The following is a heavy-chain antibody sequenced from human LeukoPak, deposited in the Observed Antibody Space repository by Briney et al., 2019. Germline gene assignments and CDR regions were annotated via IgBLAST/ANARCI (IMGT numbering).Heavy chain of an antibody. CDR1: GGTFSSYA. V-gene: IGHV1-69*05. CDR2: IIPIFGTA. CDR3: ARDKGGGSYYYYYYYGMDV. Sequence: SVKVSCKASGGTFSSYAISWVRQAPGQGLEWMGGIIPIFGTANYAQKFQGRVTMTRDTSTSTVYMELSSLRSEDTAVYYCARDKGGGSYYYYYYYGMDVWGQGTTVTVSS. D-gene: IGHD1-26*01. J-gene: IGHJ6*02.